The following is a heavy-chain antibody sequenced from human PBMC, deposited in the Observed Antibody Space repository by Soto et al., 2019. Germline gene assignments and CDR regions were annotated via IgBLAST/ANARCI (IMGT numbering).Heavy chain of an antibody. CDR1: GGTFSSYT. CDR3: ARFGVRYFDWFPTYYFDY. D-gene: IGHD3-9*01. CDR2: IIPILGIA. Sequence: SVKVSCKASGGTFSSYTISWVRQAPGQGLEWMGRIIPILGIANYAQKFQGRVTITADKSTSTAYMELSSLRSEDTAVHYCARFGVRYFDWFPTYYFDYWGQGTLVTVSS. V-gene: IGHV1-69*02. J-gene: IGHJ4*02.